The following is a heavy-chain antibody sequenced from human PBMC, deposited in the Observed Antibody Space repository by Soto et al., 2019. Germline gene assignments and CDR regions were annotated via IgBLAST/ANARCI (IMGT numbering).Heavy chain of an antibody. V-gene: IGHV1-69*01. D-gene: IGHD3-10*01. CDR1: GGTFSSYA. CDR3: AGSYKYGSGTFDAFDI. J-gene: IGHJ3*02. CDR2: SIPIVGTT. Sequence: QVQLVQSGTEVKKPGSSVKVSCKASGGTFSSYAISWVRQAPGQGLEWMGGSIPIVGTTNYAQRFQGRVSSTADESTSTTYMELSSLRSEETAVYYCAGSYKYGSGTFDAFDIWGQGTLVSVSS.